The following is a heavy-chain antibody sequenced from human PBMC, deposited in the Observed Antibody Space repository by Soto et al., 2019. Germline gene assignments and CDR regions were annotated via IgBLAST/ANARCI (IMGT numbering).Heavy chain of an antibody. CDR3: ARDLTAAGTNYYYYYYMDV. D-gene: IGHD6-25*01. CDR1: GFTFSSYS. Sequence: PGGSLRLSCAASGFTFSSYSMNWVRQAPGKGLEWVSYISSSSSTIYYADSVKGRFTISRDNAKNSLYLQMNSLRAEDTAVYYCARDLTAAGTNYYYYYYMDVWGKGTTVTVPS. V-gene: IGHV3-48*01. CDR2: ISSSSSTI. J-gene: IGHJ6*03.